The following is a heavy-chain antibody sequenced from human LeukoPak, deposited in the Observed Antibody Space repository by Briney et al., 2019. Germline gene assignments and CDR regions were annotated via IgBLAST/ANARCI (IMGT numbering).Heavy chain of an antibody. CDR3: ARNRGYASPFDY. J-gene: IGHJ4*02. Sequence: GGSLRLSCAASGFTFSSYAMHWVRQAPGKGLEWVAVISYDGSNKYNADSVKGRFTISRDNSKNTLYLQMNSLRAEDTAVYYCARNRGYASPFDYWGQGTLVTVSS. D-gene: IGHD6-25*01. CDR2: ISYDGSNK. CDR1: GFTFSSYA. V-gene: IGHV3-30-3*01.